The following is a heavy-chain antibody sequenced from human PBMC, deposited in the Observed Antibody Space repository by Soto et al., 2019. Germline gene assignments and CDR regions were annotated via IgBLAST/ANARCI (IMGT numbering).Heavy chain of an antibody. V-gene: IGHV3-53*01. CDR3: ARTNKQSHDYFDY. CDR1: GFTVSSNS. J-gene: IGHJ4*02. Sequence: GVSLRLSCAASGFTVSSNSMSWVRMAPGTGLQWVSVIYSGGSTYSADSVKGRFTISRDNSKNTLSLQMNSLRAEDTAVYYCARTNKQSHDYFDYWGQGT. D-gene: IGHD6-19*01. CDR2: IYSGGST.